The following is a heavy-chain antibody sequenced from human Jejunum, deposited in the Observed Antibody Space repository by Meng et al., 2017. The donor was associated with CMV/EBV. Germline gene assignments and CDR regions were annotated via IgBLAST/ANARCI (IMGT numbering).Heavy chain of an antibody. V-gene: IGHV3-11*06. Sequence: VELGVGVSTPGVSLTLTCTASRFTLYDYYMNWIRQDPGKGLEWVSSVSSVSSYTNYADSVKGRFTISRDNAKNSLYLQMNSLRAEDTAVYYCARDRYCTNGVCYTHFDSWGQGTLVTVSS. CDR2: VSSVSSYT. J-gene: IGHJ4*02. D-gene: IGHD2-8*01. CDR3: ARDRYCTNGVCYTHFDS. CDR1: RFTLYDYY.